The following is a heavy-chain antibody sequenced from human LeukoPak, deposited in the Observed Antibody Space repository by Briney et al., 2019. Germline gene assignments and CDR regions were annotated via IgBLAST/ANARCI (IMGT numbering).Heavy chain of an antibody. Sequence: ASVKVSCKASGYTFTSYAMHWVRQAPGQRLEWMGWINAGNGNTKYSQKFQGRVTITRDTSISTAYMELSRLRSDDTAIYYCARMGPGYCSSSSCYPWFDPWGQGTLVTVSS. CDR2: INAGNGNT. J-gene: IGHJ5*02. V-gene: IGHV1-3*01. CDR1: GYTFTSYA. CDR3: ARMGPGYCSSSSCYPWFDP. D-gene: IGHD2-2*01.